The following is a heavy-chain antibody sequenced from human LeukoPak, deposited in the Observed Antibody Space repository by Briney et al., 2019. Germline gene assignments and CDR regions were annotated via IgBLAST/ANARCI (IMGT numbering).Heavy chain of an antibody. D-gene: IGHD2-21*02. V-gene: IGHV4-38-2*02. CDR1: GYSISSGYY. J-gene: IGHJ3*02. Sequence: SETLSLTCTVSGYSISSGYYWGWIRQPPGKGLEWIGSIYHSGSTNYNPSLKSRVTISVDKSKNQFSLKLSSVTAADTAVYYCATSFCGGDCLDAFDIWGQGTMVTVSS. CDR2: IYHSGST. CDR3: ATSFCGGDCLDAFDI.